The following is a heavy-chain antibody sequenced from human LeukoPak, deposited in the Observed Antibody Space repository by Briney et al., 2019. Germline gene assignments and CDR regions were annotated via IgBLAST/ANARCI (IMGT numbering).Heavy chain of an antibody. V-gene: IGHV3-23*01. CDR1: GFTFSSYA. CDR2: ISGSGGST. Sequence: GGSLRLSCAASGFTFSSYAMSWVRQAPGKGLEWVSAISGSGGSTYYADSVKGRFTISRDNSKNTLYLQMNSLRAEDTAVYYCARVRTVTTWYFDYWGQGTLVTVSS. CDR3: ARVRTVTTWYFDY. D-gene: IGHD4-17*01. J-gene: IGHJ4*02.